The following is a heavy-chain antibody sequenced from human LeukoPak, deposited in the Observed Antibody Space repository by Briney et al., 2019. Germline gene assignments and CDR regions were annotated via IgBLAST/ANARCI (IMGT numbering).Heavy chain of an antibody. V-gene: IGHV1-2*02. CDR3: ARGYCSGGSCPTAVS. CDR1: GYTFTGYY. CDR2: INPNSGGT. Sequence: GASVKVSCKASGYTFTGYYMHWVRQAPGQGLEWMGWINPNSGGTNYAQKFQGRVTMTRDTSISTAYMELSRLRSDDTAVYYCARGYCSGGSCPTAVSWGQGTLVTVSS. J-gene: IGHJ4*02. D-gene: IGHD2-15*01.